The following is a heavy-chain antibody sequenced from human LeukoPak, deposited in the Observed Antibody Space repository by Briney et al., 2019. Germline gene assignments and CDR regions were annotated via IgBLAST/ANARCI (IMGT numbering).Heavy chain of an antibody. CDR3: ARDSPHYDILTGYPKAAFDV. CDR1: GYTFISYY. CDR2: INPSGGST. J-gene: IGHJ3*01. D-gene: IGHD3-9*01. Sequence: ASVKVSCKASGYTFISYYMRWVRQAPGQGLEWMGIINPSGGSTSYAQKFQGRVTMTRDTSTSTVYMELSSLRSEDTAVYYCARDSPHYDILTGYPKAAFDVWGQGTMVTVSS. V-gene: IGHV1-46*01.